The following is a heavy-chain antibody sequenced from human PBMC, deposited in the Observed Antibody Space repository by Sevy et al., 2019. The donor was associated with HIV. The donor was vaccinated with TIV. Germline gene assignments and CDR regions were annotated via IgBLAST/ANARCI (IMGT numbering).Heavy chain of an antibody. V-gene: IGHV4-30-2*01. CDR2: IYHSGST. CDR3: ARGKYYYGSGSYYNGYDGMDV. D-gene: IGHD3-10*01. J-gene: IGHJ6*02. CDR1: GGSISSGGYS. Sequence: SETLSLTCAVSGGSISSGGYSWSWIRQPPGKGLEWIGYIYHSGSTYYNPSLKSRVTISVDRSKNQFSLKLSSVTAADTAVYYGARGKYYYGSGSYYNGYDGMDVWGQGTTVTVSS.